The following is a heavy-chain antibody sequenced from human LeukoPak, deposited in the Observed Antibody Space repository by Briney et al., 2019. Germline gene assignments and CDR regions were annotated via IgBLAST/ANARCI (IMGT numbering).Heavy chain of an antibody. CDR3: VREPYDRSSDPHERTFDY. CDR2: IIREFDEA. J-gene: IGHJ4*02. D-gene: IGHD3-22*01. CDR1: GGILSKWS. Sequence: ASVKVSCRASGGILSKWSISWVRQAPGPGLEWVGTIIREFDEAHYAQKLQGRVTISADDSATAAYLELSSLRSDDTAVYFCVREPYDRSSDPHERTFDYWGQGTLVTFSS. V-gene: IGHV1-69*13.